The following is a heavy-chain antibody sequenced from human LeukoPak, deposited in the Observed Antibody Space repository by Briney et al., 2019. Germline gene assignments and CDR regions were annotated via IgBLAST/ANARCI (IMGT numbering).Heavy chain of an antibody. CDR1: GLTFSSYS. Sequence: GGSLRLSCAASGLTFSSYSMNWVRQAPGKGLEWVSSISSSSSYIYYADSVKGRFTISRDNAKNSLYLQMNSLRAEDTAVYYCARGAAMATPFDYWGQGTLVTVSS. CDR2: ISSSSSYI. V-gene: IGHV3-21*01. D-gene: IGHD5-18*01. J-gene: IGHJ4*02. CDR3: ARGAAMATPFDY.